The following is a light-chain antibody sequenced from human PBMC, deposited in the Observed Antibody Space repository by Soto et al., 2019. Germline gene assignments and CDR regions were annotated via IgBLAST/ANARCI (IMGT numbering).Light chain of an antibody. CDR3: QQYGSSSWT. Sequence: EIVMTQSPATLSVSPGERATLSCRASRNVGSKLAWYMQKPGQAPRLLINGASSRATGIPDRFSGSGSGTDFTLTISRLEPEDFAVYYCQQYGSSSWTFGQGTKVDIK. CDR1: RNVGSK. V-gene: IGKV3-20*01. J-gene: IGKJ1*01. CDR2: GAS.